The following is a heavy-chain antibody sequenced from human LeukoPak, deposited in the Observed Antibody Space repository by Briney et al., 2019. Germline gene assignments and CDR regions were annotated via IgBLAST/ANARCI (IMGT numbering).Heavy chain of an antibody. CDR3: ARNGDPGPSYFDF. D-gene: IGHD2-21*02. CDR1: GYTFTDFA. Sequence: ATVKVSCKASGYTFTDFAMSWVRQAPGQGLEWMGKISVYNGHRNSVQKFQGRVTMTRDTSTSTAYMELMSPRPDDTAVYFCARNGDPGPSYFDFWGQGTLVTASS. V-gene: IGHV1-18*01. CDR2: ISVYNGHR. J-gene: IGHJ4*02.